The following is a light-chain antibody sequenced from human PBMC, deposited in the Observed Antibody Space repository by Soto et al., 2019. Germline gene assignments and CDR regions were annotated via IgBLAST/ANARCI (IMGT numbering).Light chain of an antibody. CDR2: KAS. Sequence: DIQMTQSPSTLSASVGDRVTITCRASQSIGSWLAWYQQKPGEAPKLLLYKASSLESGVPSRFGGSGSGTEFILTISSLQPDDFATYYCQQYNTYSSFGQGTKVEIK. V-gene: IGKV1-5*03. CDR3: QQYNTYSS. J-gene: IGKJ1*01. CDR1: QSIGSW.